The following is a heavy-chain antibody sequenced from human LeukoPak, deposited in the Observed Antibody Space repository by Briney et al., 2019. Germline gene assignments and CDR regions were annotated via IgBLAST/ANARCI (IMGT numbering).Heavy chain of an antibody. CDR2: ISYDGSNK. J-gene: IGHJ4*02. D-gene: IGHD1-26*01. CDR1: GFTFSSYA. V-gene: IGHV3-30*04. Sequence: GGSLRLSCAASGFTFSSYAMHWVRQAPGKGLEWVAVISYDGSNKYYADSVKGRFTTSRDNSKNTLYLQMNSLRAEDTAVYYCAARSRIREFDYWGQGTLVTVSS. CDR3: AARSRIREFDY.